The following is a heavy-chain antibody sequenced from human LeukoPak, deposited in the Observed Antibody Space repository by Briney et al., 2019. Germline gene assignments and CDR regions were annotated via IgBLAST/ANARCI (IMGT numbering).Heavy chain of an antibody. J-gene: IGHJ4*02. CDR2: ISSSSSTI. CDR1: GFTFSTYS. Sequence: GGSLRLSCAASGFTFSTYSMNWVRQAPGKGLEWVSYISSSSSTIYYADSVKGRFTISRDNAKNSLYLQMNSLRAEDTAVYYCAIWATVNANDYWGQGTLVTVSS. D-gene: IGHD4-17*01. CDR3: AIWATVNANDY. V-gene: IGHV3-48*04.